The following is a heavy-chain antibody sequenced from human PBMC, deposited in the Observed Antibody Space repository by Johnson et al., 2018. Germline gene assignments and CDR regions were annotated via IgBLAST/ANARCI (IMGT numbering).Heavy chain of an antibody. CDR1: GFTFSNAW. V-gene: IGHV3-15*07. J-gene: IGHJ3*02. Sequence: VQLVESGGGLVKPGGSLRLSCAASGFTFSNAWMNWVRQAPGKGLEWVGRIKSKTDGGTTDYAAPVKGRFTISRDDSKNTLYLQMNSLKTEEPAVYYCTPGSIRGAFDIWGQGTMVTVSS. D-gene: IGHD5-12*01. CDR2: IKSKTDGGTT. CDR3: TPGSIRGAFDI.